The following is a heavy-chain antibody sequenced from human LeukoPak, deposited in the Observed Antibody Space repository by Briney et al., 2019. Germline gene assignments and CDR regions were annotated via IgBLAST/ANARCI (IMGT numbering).Heavy chain of an antibody. Sequence: GGSLRLSCAASGFTFSSYAMSWVRQAPGKGLEWVSAISGSGGSTYYADSVKGRFTISRDNSKNTLYLEMNSLRAEDTAVYYCARSYCGFDCYLDYWGQGTPVSVSS. CDR2: ISGSGGST. CDR1: GFTFSSYA. V-gene: IGHV3-23*01. J-gene: IGHJ4*02. D-gene: IGHD2-21*02. CDR3: ARSYCGFDCYLDY.